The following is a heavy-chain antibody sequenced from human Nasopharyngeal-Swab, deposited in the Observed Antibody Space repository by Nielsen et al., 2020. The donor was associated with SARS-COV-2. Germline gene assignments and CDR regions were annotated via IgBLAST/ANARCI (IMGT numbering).Heavy chain of an antibody. V-gene: IGHV3-11*03. D-gene: IGHD6-13*01. J-gene: IGHJ4*02. CDR1: GFTFSDYY. Sequence: GESLKISCAASGFTFSDYYMSWIRQAPGKGLEGVSYISSSSSYTDYADSVKGRFTISRDNAKNSLYLQMDNLRAEDTAVYYCARSTSSSWYRPLDYWGQGTLV. CDR2: ISSSSSYT. CDR3: ARSTSSSWYRPLDY.